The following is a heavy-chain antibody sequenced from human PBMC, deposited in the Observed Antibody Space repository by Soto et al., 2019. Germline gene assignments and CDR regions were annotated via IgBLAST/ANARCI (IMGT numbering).Heavy chain of an antibody. D-gene: IGHD6-6*01. CDR1: GFTFSSYA. J-gene: IGHJ4*02. CDR2: ISGSGGST. Sequence: EVQLLESGGGLVQPRGSLRLSCAASGFTFSSYAMSWVRQAPGKGLEWVSAISGSGGSTYYADSVKGRFTFSRDNSKNPLYLQMNSLRAEDTAVYYCAKHYSSSLVRVHNWGQGTLVTVSS. V-gene: IGHV3-23*01. CDR3: AKHYSSSLVRVHN.